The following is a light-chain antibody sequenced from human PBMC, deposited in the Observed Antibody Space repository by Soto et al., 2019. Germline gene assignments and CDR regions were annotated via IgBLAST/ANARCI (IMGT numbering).Light chain of an antibody. CDR3: SSYTSSSTLEWV. J-gene: IGLJ3*02. Sequence: QSALTQPASVSGSPGQSITISCTGTSSDVGGYNYVSWYQQRPGKAPKLMIYEVSNRPSGVSNRFSGSKSGNTASLTISGLQAEDEADYYCSSYTSSSTLEWVFGGGTKLTVL. V-gene: IGLV2-14*01. CDR2: EVS. CDR1: SSDVGGYNY.